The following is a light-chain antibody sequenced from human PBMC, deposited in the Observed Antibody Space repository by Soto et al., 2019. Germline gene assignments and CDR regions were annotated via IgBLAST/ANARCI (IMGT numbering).Light chain of an antibody. CDR3: QQYNTFWT. CDR1: QSIDNW. V-gene: IGKV1-5*01. CDR2: DVL. J-gene: IGKJ1*01. Sequence: DILMTQSTSTLSASVGDRVTITCRASQSIDNWLAWYQQIPGKAPKLLIYDVLTLESGVPSRFSGGGSGTEFTLTISSLHPDDSATYYCQQYNTFWTFGQGTKV.